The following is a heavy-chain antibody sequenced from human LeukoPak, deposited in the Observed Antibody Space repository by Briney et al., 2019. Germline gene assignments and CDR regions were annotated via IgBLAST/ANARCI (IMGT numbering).Heavy chain of an antibody. D-gene: IGHD4-23*01. CDR2: IYPGDSDT. Sequence: GESLKISCKGSGYSFATYWIGWVRQMPGKGLEWMGIIYPGDSDTRYSPSFQGQVTISADKSISTAYLQWSSLKASDTAMYYCARLVPGNSDAFDIWGQGTMVTVSS. CDR1: GYSFATYW. CDR3: ARLVPGNSDAFDI. J-gene: IGHJ3*02. V-gene: IGHV5-51*01.